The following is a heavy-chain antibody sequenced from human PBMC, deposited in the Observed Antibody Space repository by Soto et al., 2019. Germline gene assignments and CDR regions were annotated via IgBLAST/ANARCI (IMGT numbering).Heavy chain of an antibody. CDR3: VSAPRNSVTSYYALDN. CDR2: IYYSGST. CDR1: GGSISSGDYY. J-gene: IGHJ4*02. Sequence: PSETLSLTCTVSGGSISSGDYYWSWIRQPPGKGLGWIGNIYYSGSTYYNPSLKSRVTISVDTSKNQFSLKLSSVTAADTAVYYCVSAPRNSVTSYYALDNWGQGALVIDPS. D-gene: IGHD1-26*01. V-gene: IGHV4-30-4*01.